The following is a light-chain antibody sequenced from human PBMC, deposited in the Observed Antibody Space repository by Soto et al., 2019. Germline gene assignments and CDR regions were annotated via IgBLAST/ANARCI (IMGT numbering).Light chain of an antibody. J-gene: IGKJ1*01. Sequence: DTVLTQTPLSSPVTLGQPASISCRSSQSLVYSDGNTYLSWLQQRPGQPPRLLIYQVSNRFPGVPDRFSGSGAGTDFTLKISRVEAVDVAVYYCVQFSHFPRTFGQGTNVEIK. V-gene: IGKV2-24*01. CDR2: QVS. CDR1: QSLVYSDGNTY. CDR3: VQFSHFPRT.